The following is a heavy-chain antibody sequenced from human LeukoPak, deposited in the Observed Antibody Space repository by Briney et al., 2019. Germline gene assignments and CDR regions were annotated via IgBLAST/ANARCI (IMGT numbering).Heavy chain of an antibody. CDR1: GGTFSSYA. J-gene: IGHJ5*02. CDR2: IIPIFGTA. Sequence: SVKVSCKASGGTFSSYAISWVRQAPGQGLEWMGRIIPIFGTANYAQKFQGRVTITTDESTSTAYMELSSLRSEDTAVYYCARVGLERPQGWFDPWGQGTLVTVSS. CDR3: ARVGLERPQGWFDP. D-gene: IGHD1-1*01. V-gene: IGHV1-69*05.